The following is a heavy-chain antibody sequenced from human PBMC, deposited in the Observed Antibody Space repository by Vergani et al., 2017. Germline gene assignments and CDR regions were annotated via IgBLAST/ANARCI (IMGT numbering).Heavy chain of an antibody. D-gene: IGHD6-19*01. J-gene: IGHJ4*02. CDR1: GGSISSYY. CDR2: IYTSGST. V-gene: IGHV4-4*07. CDR3: ARAGRIAVAGTFDY. Sequence: QVQLQESGPGLVKPSETLSLTCTVSGGSISSYYWSWIRQHAGKGLEWIGRIYTSGSTNYNPSLKSRVTMSVDTSKNQFSLKLSSVTAADTAVYYCARAGRIAVAGTFDYWGQGTLVTVSS.